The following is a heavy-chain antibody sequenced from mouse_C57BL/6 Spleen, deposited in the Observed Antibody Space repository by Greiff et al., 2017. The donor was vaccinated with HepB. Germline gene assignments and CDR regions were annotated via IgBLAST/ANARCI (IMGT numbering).Heavy chain of an antibody. D-gene: IGHD1-1*01. J-gene: IGHJ2*01. CDR3: ARWCGSLHYFDY. CDR1: GYTFTSYG. Sequence: VQLQQSGAELARPGASVKLSCKASGYTFTSYGISWVKQRTGQGLEWIGEIYPRSGNTYYNEKFKGKATLTADKSSSTAYMELRSLTSEDYAVFFCARWCGSLHYFDYWGQGTTLTVSS. V-gene: IGHV1-81*01. CDR2: IYPRSGNT.